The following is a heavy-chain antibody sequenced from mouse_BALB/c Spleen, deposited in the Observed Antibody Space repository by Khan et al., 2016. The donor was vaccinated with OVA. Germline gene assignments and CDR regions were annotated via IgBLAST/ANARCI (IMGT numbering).Heavy chain of an antibody. CDR1: GFSLSTSGMG. D-gene: IGHD1-1*01. Sequence: QVTLKESGPGILQPSQTLSLTCSFSGFSLSTSGMGVSWIRQPSGKGLEWLAHIYWDDEKRYNPSLKSRLTIPKDTSRNQVFLKITSVDTADTATYYCVRRAYFNGSVYFDYWGQGTTLTVSS. CDR3: VRRAYFNGSVYFDY. J-gene: IGHJ2*01. V-gene: IGHV8-12*01. CDR2: IYWDDEK.